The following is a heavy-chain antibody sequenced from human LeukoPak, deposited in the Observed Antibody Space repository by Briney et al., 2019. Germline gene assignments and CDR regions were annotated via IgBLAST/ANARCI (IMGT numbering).Heavy chain of an antibody. D-gene: IGHD3-10*01. CDR3: ARVYGSGSYYY. CDR1: GFTFSSYW. V-gene: IGHV3-7*04. CDR2: IKEDGSEK. J-gene: IGHJ4*02. Sequence: QPGGSLRLSCAASGFTFSSYWMSWVRQAPGKGLEWVANIKEDGSEKYYVASVKGRFTISRDNAKNSLHLQMSSLRAEDTAVYYCARVYGSGSYYYWDQGTLVTVSS.